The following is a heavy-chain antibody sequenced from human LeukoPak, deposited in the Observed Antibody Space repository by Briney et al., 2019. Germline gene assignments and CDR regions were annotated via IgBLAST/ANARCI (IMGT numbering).Heavy chain of an antibody. V-gene: IGHV4/OR15-8*01. CDR3: ARTKSGSYYQEFDY. D-gene: IGHD1-26*01. J-gene: IGHJ4*02. CDR1: GRSISSGYW. CDR2: IHHSGST. Sequence: PSETLSLTCVVSGRSISSGYWWSWVRQPPGKGLEWIGEIHHSGSTNYNPSLRSRVTISVDTSKNQFSLKLSSVTAADTAVYYCARTKSGSYYQEFDYWGQGTLVTVSS.